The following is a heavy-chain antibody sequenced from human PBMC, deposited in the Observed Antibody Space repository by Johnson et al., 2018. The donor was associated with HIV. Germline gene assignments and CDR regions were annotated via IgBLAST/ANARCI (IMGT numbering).Heavy chain of an antibody. Sequence: VQLVESGGGVVQPGRSMRLSCAASGFPFSSYAMHWVRQAPGKGLEWVAVISYDGSNKYYADSVKGRFTISRDNSKNTLYLQMNSLRAEDTAVYYCAREKQNYYDSSGYAFDIWGQGTMVTVSS. CDR2: ISYDGSNK. V-gene: IGHV3-30-3*01. D-gene: IGHD3-22*01. J-gene: IGHJ3*02. CDR1: GFPFSSYA. CDR3: AREKQNYYDSSGYAFDI.